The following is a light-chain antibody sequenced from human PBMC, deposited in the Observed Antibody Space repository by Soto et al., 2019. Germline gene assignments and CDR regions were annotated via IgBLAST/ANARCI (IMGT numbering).Light chain of an antibody. J-gene: IGKJ1*01. CDR3: QQTYIAPAT. V-gene: IGKV1-39*01. CDR1: QSINNC. CDR2: AAS. Sequence: DIQMTQSPSSLSASVGDRVTITCRASQSINNCLSWFQQKPGQAPKLLIYAASSLQSGVPSRFSGSGSGTDFILTIDSLQPEDFATYYCQQTYIAPATFGQVTKVGVK.